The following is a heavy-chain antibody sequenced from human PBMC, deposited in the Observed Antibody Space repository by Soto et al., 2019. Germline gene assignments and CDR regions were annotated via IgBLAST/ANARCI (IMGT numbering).Heavy chain of an antibody. V-gene: IGHV4-59*01. CDR3: ARDTPRITIFGVVLQGMDV. J-gene: IGHJ6*02. D-gene: IGHD3-3*01. Sequence: SETLSLTCTVSGGSISSYYWSWIRQPPGKGLEWIGYIYYSGSTNYNPSLKSRVTISVDTSKNQFSLKLSSVTAADTAVYYCARDTPRITIFGVVLQGMDVWGQGTTVTVSS. CDR1: GGSISSYY. CDR2: IYYSGST.